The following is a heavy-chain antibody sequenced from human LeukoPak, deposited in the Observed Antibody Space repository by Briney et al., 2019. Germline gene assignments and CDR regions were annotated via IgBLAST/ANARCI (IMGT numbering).Heavy chain of an antibody. CDR1: GFTFSSYA. J-gene: IGHJ4*02. CDR3: AKAAVGDVFSFDY. D-gene: IGHD1-26*01. CDR2: IRGNGDRT. V-gene: IGHV3-23*01. Sequence: GGSLRLSCAASGFTFSSYAMSWVRQAPGKGLEWVSGIRGNGDRTFYADSVKGRFTISRDNSKNTVYLLMSSLRAEDTAVYYCAKAAVGDVFSFDYWGQGTLVTASS.